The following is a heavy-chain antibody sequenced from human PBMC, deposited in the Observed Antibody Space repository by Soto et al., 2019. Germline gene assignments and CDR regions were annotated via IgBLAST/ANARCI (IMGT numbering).Heavy chain of an antibody. J-gene: IGHJ6*03. CDR3: AKLGYYDFWSGYSPYYYMDV. Sequence: EVQLLESGGGLVQPVGSLRLSCAASGFTFSSYDMSWVRQAPGKGREWVSAISGSGGSTYYADSVKGRFTISRDNSRNTLYLQRNSLRAEDTAVYYCAKLGYYDFWSGYSPYYYMDVWCKGTTVTVSS. V-gene: IGHV3-23*01. D-gene: IGHD3-3*01. CDR2: ISGSGGST. CDR1: GFTFSSYD.